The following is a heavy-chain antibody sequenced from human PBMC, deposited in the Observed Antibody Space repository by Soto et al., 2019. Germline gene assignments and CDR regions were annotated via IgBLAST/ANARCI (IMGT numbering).Heavy chain of an antibody. Sequence: QERLVQSGAEVRKPGSSVKVSCKVTGGTSTRYAINWVRQAPGQGLEWMGGIVPMFGTSKYAQKFQCRVTTTSNTTTTIAYMELRSLRSEDTAGYYCNRRSEYDFWSGYLWGQGTLVSVSS. J-gene: IGHJ4*02. CDR2: IVPMFGTS. CDR3: NRRSEYDFWSGYL. CDR1: GGTSTRYA. V-gene: IGHV1-69*06. D-gene: IGHD3-3*01.